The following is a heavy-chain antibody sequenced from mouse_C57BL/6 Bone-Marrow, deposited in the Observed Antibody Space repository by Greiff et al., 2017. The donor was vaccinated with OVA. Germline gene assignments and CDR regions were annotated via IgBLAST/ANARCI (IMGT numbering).Heavy chain of an antibody. Sequence: EVQLQQSGPVLVKPGASVKMSCKASGYTFTNYYMHWVKQRHGKGLEWIGVINPYNGGTSYNQKFKGKATLTVDKSSSTAYMELNSLTTEDSAVYDCARGYCRYAMDDWGQGTSGTVSS. J-gene: IGHJ4*01. CDR3: ARGYCRYAMDD. CDR1: GYTFTNYY. V-gene: IGHV1-19*01. CDR2: INPYNGGT. D-gene: IGHD2-3*01.